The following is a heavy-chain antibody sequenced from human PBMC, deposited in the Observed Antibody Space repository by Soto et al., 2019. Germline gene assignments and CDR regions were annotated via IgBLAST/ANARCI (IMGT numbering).Heavy chain of an antibody. J-gene: IGHJ4*02. V-gene: IGHV3-33*01. CDR3: ARPYNNIWLFDY. CDR2: IWYDGSNE. CDR1: GFTFSSYG. D-gene: IGHD6-13*01. Sequence: QVQLVESGGGVVQPGRSLRLSCAASGFTFSSYGMHWVRQAPGKGLEWVAVIWYDGSNEFYGDSVKGRFTISRDNSKNTLYLQMNSLSPEDTAVYYCARPYNNIWLFDYWGQGTLVTVSS.